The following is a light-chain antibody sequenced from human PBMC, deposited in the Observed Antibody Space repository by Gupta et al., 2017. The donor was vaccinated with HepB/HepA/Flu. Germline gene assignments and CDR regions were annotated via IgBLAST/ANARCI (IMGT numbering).Light chain of an antibody. CDR1: QSVLYSSNNKNY. CDR3: QQDHRPPYT. CDR2: WAS. J-gene: IGKJ2*01. V-gene: IGKV4-1*01. Sequence: DIVMTQSPDSLAVSLGERATINCKSSQSVLYSSNNKNYLAWYQQKPGQPPKLLIYWASTRESGVPDRFSGSGSGTDFTLTISSLQAEDVAVYYCQQDHRPPYTFGQGTKLEIK.